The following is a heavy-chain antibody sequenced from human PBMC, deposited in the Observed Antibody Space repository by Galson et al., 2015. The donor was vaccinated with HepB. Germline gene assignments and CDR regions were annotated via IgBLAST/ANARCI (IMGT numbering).Heavy chain of an antibody. J-gene: IGHJ3*02. CDR2: IYSGGST. CDR3: ARRRPGIAVAVSAFDI. D-gene: IGHD6-19*01. Sequence: SLRLSGAASKFAVNNYYMTWVRQAPGKGLEWLSIIYSGGSTYYADFVKGRFTISRDNSKNTLFLQMSNLRAEDTAVYYCARRRPGIAVAVSAFDIWGQGTMVTVSS. V-gene: IGHV3-53*01. CDR1: KFAVNNYY.